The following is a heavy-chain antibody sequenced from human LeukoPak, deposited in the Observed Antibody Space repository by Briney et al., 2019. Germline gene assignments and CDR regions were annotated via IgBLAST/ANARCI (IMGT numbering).Heavy chain of an antibody. Sequence: GGSPRLSCAASGFTFSSYAMSWVRQAPGKGLEWVSAISGSGGSTYYADSVKGRFTISRDNSKNTLYLQMNSLRAEDTAVYYCAKGGGVVVPAAHEPWGQGTLVSVSS. V-gene: IGHV3-23*01. CDR3: AKGGGVVVPAAHEP. J-gene: IGHJ5*02. D-gene: IGHD2-2*01. CDR2: ISGSGGST. CDR1: GFTFSSYA.